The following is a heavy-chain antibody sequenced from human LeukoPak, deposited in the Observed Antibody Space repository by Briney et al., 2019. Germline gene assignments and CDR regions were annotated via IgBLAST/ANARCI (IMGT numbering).Heavy chain of an antibody. V-gene: IGHV1-2*06. Sequence: ASVKVSCKASGYTLTGYYMHWVRQAPRQGLEWVGRINPNSGGTNYAQKFQGRVTMTRDTSISTAYMELSRLRSDDTAVYYCARGGYDFVYYYYGMDVWGQGTTVTVSS. CDR1: GYTLTGYY. CDR2: INPNSGGT. CDR3: ARGGYDFVYYYYGMDV. D-gene: IGHD3-3*01. J-gene: IGHJ6*02.